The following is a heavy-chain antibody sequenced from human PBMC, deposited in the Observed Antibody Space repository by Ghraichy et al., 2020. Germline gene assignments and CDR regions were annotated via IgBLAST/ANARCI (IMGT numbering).Heavy chain of an antibody. D-gene: IGHD1-26*01. J-gene: IGHJ6*02. Sequence: LSLTCAASGFTFSTYWMSWVRQAPGKGLEWVANINQDEREKYYVDSVKGRFIISRDNAKNSLYLQMNTLRVEDTAVYYCARDSGSYDHYYFGMAVWGQGTTVIVSS. CDR1: GFTFSTYW. CDR3: ARDSGSYDHYYFGMAV. V-gene: IGHV3-7*01. CDR2: INQDEREK.